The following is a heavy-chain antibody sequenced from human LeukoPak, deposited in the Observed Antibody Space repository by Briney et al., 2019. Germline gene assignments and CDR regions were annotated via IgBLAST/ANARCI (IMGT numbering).Heavy chain of an antibody. CDR2: IKQDGSEK. D-gene: IGHD3-22*01. CDR3: AKDYGSSGSSSVFYDN. CDR1: GFTFSSYW. J-gene: IGHJ4*02. Sequence: GGSLRLSCAASGFTFSSYWMSWVRQAPGKGLEWVANIKQDGSEKYYVDSVKGRFTISRDNAKNSLYLQMNSLRAEDTAVYYCAKDYGSSGSSSVFYDNWGQGTLVTVSS. V-gene: IGHV3-7*03.